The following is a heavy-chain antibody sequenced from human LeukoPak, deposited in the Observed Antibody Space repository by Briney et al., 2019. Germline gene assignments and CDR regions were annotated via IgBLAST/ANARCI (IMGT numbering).Heavy chain of an antibody. Sequence: GGSLRLSCAASEFTFSSYGIHWVRQAPGKGLEWVAVISYDGSNKYYADSVKGRFTISRDNSKNTLYLQMSSLRAEDTAVYYCARDSRFLEWLLPPLVGMDVWGRGTTVTVSS. CDR2: ISYDGSNK. D-gene: IGHD3-3*01. CDR1: EFTFSSYG. V-gene: IGHV3-30-3*01. CDR3: ARDSRFLEWLLPPLVGMDV. J-gene: IGHJ6*02.